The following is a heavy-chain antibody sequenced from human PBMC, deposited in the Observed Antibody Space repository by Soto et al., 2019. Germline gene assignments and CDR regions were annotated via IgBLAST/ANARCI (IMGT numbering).Heavy chain of an antibody. CDR3: AISRSPGSAAPSYYGIDV. D-gene: IGHD6-6*01. V-gene: IGHV1-69*02. J-gene: IGHJ6*02. CDR2: IIPVLGVT. Sequence: GASVKVSCKASGGTFNSYIFTWVRQAPGQGLEWMGRIIPVLGVTYYAQRFQGRVTITADKSTTTAYMELSSLGSEDTAIYYCAISRSPGSAAPSYYGIDVWGQGTTVTVSS. CDR1: GGTFNSYI.